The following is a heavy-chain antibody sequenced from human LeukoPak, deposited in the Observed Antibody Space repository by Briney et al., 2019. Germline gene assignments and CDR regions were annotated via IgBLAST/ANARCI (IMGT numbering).Heavy chain of an antibody. Sequence: GGSLRLSCAASGFSFGSYAMHWVRQAPGKGLEWVAVISYDGSNKYYADSVKGRLTISRDNSKNTLYLQMNSLRAEDTAVYYCARGGKRGYCSGGSCSIDYWGQGTLVTVSS. CDR2: ISYDGSNK. D-gene: IGHD2-15*01. V-gene: IGHV3-30*04. CDR3: ARGGKRGYCSGGSCSIDY. J-gene: IGHJ4*02. CDR1: GFSFGSYA.